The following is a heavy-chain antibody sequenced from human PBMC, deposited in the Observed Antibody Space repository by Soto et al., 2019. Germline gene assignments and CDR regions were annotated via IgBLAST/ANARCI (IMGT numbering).Heavy chain of an antibody. Sequence: PGGSLRLSCAASGFTFSSYLMSWGRQAPGKGLEWVANIKQDGSEKYYVDSVKGRFTISRDNAKNSPYLQMNSLRAEDTAVYYCARVKVITMVRGVIIKGNWFDPWGQGTLVTVSS. J-gene: IGHJ5*02. D-gene: IGHD3-10*01. CDR1: GFTFSSYL. CDR3: ARVKVITMVRGVIIKGNWFDP. V-gene: IGHV3-7*01. CDR2: IKQDGSEK.